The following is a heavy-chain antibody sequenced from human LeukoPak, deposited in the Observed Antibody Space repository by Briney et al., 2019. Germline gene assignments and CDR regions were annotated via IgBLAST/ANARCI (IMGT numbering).Heavy chain of an antibody. D-gene: IGHD6-19*01. J-gene: IGHJ4*02. CDR3: ARRRAGGYSSGWYY. CDR1: GGSFSGYY. CDR2: INHSGST. V-gene: IGHV4-34*01. Sequence: SETLSLTCAVYGGSFSGYYWRWIRQPPGKGLEWIGEINHSGSTNYNPSLKSRVTISVDTSKNQFSLKLSSVTAADTAVYYCARRRAGGYSSGWYYWGQGTLVTVSS.